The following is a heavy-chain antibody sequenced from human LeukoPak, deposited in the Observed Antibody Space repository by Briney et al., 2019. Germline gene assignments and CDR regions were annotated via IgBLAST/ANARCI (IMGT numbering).Heavy chain of an antibody. CDR3: VRSGGY. J-gene: IGHJ4*02. D-gene: IGHD1-26*01. Sequence: GGSLRLPCAASGXTFSRHWMNWVRQAPGKGLEWVANIKEDGSEKYYVDSVKGRFTISRDNAKNSLCLQMNSLRAEDTAIYYCVRSGGYWGQGTLVTVSS. CDR1: GXTFSRHW. CDR2: IKEDGSEK. V-gene: IGHV3-7*05.